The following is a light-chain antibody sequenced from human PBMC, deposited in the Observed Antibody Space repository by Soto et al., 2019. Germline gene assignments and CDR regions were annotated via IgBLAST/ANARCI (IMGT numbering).Light chain of an antibody. CDR3: QQYGSSPLT. Sequence: EIVLTQSPGTLSLSPGERATLSCTASQSVSSSYLAWYLQKPGQAPRLLIYGASSRATGIPDRFSGSGSGTDFTLTISRLEPEDFAVYYCQQYGSSPLTFGGGTKVEIK. CDR1: QSVSSSY. J-gene: IGKJ4*01. CDR2: GAS. V-gene: IGKV3-20*01.